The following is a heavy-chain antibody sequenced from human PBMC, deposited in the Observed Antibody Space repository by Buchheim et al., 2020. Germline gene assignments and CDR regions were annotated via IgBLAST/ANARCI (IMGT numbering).Heavy chain of an antibody. D-gene: IGHD2-2*02. CDR3: ARDEYQLLYGDGNWFDP. Sequence: QVQLVQSGAEVKKPGASVKVSCKASGYTFTSYYMHWVRQAPGQGLEWMGIINPSGGSTSYAQKFQGRVTMTRDTSTSTVYMELSSLRSEDTAVYYYARDEYQLLYGDGNWFDPWGQGTL. CDR2: INPSGGST. V-gene: IGHV1-46*01. CDR1: GYTFTSYY. J-gene: IGHJ5*02.